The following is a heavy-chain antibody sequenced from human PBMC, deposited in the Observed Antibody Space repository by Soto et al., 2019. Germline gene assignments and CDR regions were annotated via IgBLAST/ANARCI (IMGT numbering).Heavy chain of an antibody. V-gene: IGHV1-18*01. Sequence: QVQLVQSGAEVKKPGASVKVSCKASGYSFTSYSIGWVRQAPGQGLEWMGWISAYNGNTNYAQKLQGRVTMTTDTSTSTAYMELRSLRSDDTAVYYCARESPSYYYYGMDVWGQGTTVTVSS. CDR2: ISAYNGNT. CDR1: GYSFTSYS. CDR3: ARESPSYYYYGMDV. J-gene: IGHJ6*02.